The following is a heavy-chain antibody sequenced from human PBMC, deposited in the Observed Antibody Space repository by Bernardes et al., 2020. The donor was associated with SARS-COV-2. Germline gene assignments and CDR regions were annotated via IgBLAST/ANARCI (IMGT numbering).Heavy chain of an antibody. J-gene: IGHJ3*02. D-gene: IGHD6-19*01. V-gene: IGHV3-21*01. CDR3: ASRYSSGWDAFDI. CDR2: ISSSSSYI. Sequence: GGSLRLSCAASGFTFSTYSMNWVRQAPGKGLEWVSSISSSSSYIYYADSVKGRFTISRDNAKNSLYLQMNSLRAEDTAVYYCASRYSSGWDAFDIWGQGTMVTVSS. CDR1: GFTFSTYS.